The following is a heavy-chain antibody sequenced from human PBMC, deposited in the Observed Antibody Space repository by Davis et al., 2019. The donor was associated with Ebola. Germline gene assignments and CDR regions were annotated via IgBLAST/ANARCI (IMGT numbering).Heavy chain of an antibody. J-gene: IGHJ4*02. CDR3: ARGAVYCSGGSSYSH. V-gene: IGHV4-34*01. Sequence: SETLSLTCAVYGGSFSGYYWSWIRQPPGKGLEWIGEINHSGSTNYNPSLKSRVTISVDTSKNQFSLKLSSVTAADTAVYYCARGAVYCSGGSSYSHWGQGTLVTVSS. CDR2: INHSGST. D-gene: IGHD2-15*01. CDR1: GGSFSGYY.